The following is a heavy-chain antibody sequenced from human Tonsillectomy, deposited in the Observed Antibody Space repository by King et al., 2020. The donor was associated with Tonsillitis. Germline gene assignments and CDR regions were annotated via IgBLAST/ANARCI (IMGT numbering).Heavy chain of an antibody. D-gene: IGHD6-13*01. Sequence: VQLVESGGGVVQPGRSLRLSCAASGFTFSSYAMHWVRQAPGKGLEWVAVISYDGSNKYYADSVKGRFTISRDNSKNTLYLQMNSLRAEDTAVYYCARDGGYSSSWYHYYYYMDVWGKGTTVTVSS. CDR3: ARDGGYSSSWYHYYYYMDV. CDR1: GFTFSSYA. J-gene: IGHJ6*03. CDR2: ISYDGSNK. V-gene: IGHV3-30*01.